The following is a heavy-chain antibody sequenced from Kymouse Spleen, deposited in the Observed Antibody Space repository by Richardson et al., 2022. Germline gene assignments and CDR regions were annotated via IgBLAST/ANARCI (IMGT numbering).Heavy chain of an antibody. V-gene: IGHV3-33*01. CDR2: IWYDGSNK. CDR1: GFTFSSYG. Sequence: QVQLVESGGGVVQPGRSLRLSCAASGFTFSSYGMHWVRQAPGKGLEWVAVIWYDGSNKYYADSVKGRFTISRDNSKNTLYLQMNSLRAEDTAVYYCARDEDYYGSGSYYNDNWFDPWGQGTLVTVSS. D-gene: IGHD3-10*01. J-gene: IGHJ5*02. CDR3: ARDEDYYGSGSYYNDNWFDP.